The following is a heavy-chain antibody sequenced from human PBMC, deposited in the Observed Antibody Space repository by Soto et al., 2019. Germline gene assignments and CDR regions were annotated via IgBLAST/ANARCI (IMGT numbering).Heavy chain of an antibody. CDR1: GYTFTSYD. J-gene: IGHJ6*03. V-gene: IGHV1-8*01. CDR2: MNANSGNT. Sequence: ASVKVSCKASGYTFTSYDINWVRQATGQGLEWMGWMNANSGNTGYAQKLQGRVTMTRDTSMSTAYMELRSLRSDDTAVYYCAHTTVTTHGYYYMDVWGKGTTVTVSS. CDR3: AHTTVTTHGYYYMDV. D-gene: IGHD4-17*01.